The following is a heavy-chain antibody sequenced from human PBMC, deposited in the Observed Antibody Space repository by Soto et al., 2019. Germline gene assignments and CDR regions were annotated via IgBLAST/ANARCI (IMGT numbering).Heavy chain of an antibody. CDR2: IYPGDSDT. Sequence: GESLKISCKGSGYSFTSYWIGWVRQMPGKGLEWMGIIYPGDSDTRYSPSFQGQVTISADKSISTAYLQWSSLKASDTAMYYCARLTPSHYDFWSGLIDYWGQGTLVTVSS. CDR1: GYSFTSYW. V-gene: IGHV5-51*01. CDR3: ARLTPSHYDFWSGLIDY. D-gene: IGHD3-3*01. J-gene: IGHJ4*02.